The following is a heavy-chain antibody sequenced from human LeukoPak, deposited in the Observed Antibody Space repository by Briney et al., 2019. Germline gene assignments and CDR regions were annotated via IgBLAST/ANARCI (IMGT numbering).Heavy chain of an antibody. V-gene: IGHV3-48*01. CDR2: IGIDSGNT. D-gene: IGHD5-24*01. CDR3: ARDYKYAFDN. J-gene: IGHJ4*02. Sequence: TGGSLRLSCAASGFTFSDYSMNWVRQAPGKGLEWISYIGIDSGNTNYADSVKGRFTISGDKAKNSLYLQMNSLRVGDTAVYYCARDYKYAFDNWGQGTLVTVSS. CDR1: GFTFSDYS.